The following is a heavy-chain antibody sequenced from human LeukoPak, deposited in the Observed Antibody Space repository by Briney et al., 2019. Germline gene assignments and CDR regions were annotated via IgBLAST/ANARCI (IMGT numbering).Heavy chain of an antibody. Sequence: PGGSLRLSCAASGFTFSTYSMNWVRQAPGKGLEWVSYISSSSSTIYYADSVKGRFTISRDNAKNSLYLRMNSLRAEDTAVYYCARDELMTSMDVWGKGTTVTVSS. V-gene: IGHV3-48*04. J-gene: IGHJ6*03. CDR3: ARDELMTSMDV. CDR2: ISSSSSTI. CDR1: GFTFSTYS. D-gene: IGHD3-10*01.